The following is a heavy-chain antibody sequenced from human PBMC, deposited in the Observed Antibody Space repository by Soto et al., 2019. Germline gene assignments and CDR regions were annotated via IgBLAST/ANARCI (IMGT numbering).Heavy chain of an antibody. CDR1: GFTFDDYT. CDR3: AKDFASTGYYVSYGMDV. D-gene: IGHD3-16*01. Sequence: GGSLRLSCAASGFTFDDYTMHWVRQAPGKGLEWVSLISWDGGSTYYADSVEGRFTISRDNSKNSLYLQMNSLRTEDTALYYCAKDFASTGYYVSYGMDVWGQGTTVTVSS. CDR2: ISWDGGST. V-gene: IGHV3-43*01. J-gene: IGHJ6*02.